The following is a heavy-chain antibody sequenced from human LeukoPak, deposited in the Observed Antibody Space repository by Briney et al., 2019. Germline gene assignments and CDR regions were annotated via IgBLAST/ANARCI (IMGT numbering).Heavy chain of an antibody. CDR1: GYTFTGYY. J-gene: IGHJ4*02. D-gene: IGHD1-26*01. Sequence: GASVKVPCKASGYTFTGYYMHWVRQAPGQGLEWMGWINPNSGGTNYAQKFQGWVTMTRDTSISTAYVELSRLRSDDTAVYYCARGTSGSYIKCLYFDYWGQGTLVTVSS. CDR3: ARGTSGSYIKCLYFDY. V-gene: IGHV1-2*04. CDR2: INPNSGGT.